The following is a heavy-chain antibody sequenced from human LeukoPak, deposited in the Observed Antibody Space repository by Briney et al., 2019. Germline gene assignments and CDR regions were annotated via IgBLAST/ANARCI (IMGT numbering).Heavy chain of an antibody. J-gene: IGHJ4*02. CDR3: ARDLLWEPYGDY. D-gene: IGHD3-10*01. CDR2: INWNGGST. CDR1: GFTFDDYG. V-gene: IGHV3-20*04. Sequence: GSGGSLRLSCAASGFTFDDYGMSWVRQAPGKGLEWVSGINWNGGSTGYADSVKGRFTISRDNAKNSLYLQMNSLRAEDTALYYCARDLLWEPYGDYWGQGTLVTVSS.